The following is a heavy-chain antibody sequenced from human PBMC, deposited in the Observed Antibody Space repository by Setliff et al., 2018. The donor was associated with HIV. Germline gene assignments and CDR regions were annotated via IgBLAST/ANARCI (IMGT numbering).Heavy chain of an antibody. CDR3: ARAGVYSYYDFDP. CDR1: GGSISSGSYY. CDR2: IYTSGST. Sequence: SETLSLTCTLSGGSISSGSYYWSWIRQPAGKGLEWIGHIYTSGSTNYNPSLKSRVTISVDTSKNHFSLKLNSVTAADTAVYYCARAGVYSYYDFDPWGQGTLVTVSS. V-gene: IGHV4-61*09. J-gene: IGHJ5*02. D-gene: IGHD4-4*01.